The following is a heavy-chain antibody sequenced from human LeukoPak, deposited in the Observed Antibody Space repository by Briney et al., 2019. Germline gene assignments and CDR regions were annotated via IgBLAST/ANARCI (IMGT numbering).Heavy chain of an antibody. J-gene: IGHJ4*02. D-gene: IGHD3-9*01. CDR3: ARSFYDILIGYYQYFDY. Sequence: GGSLRLSRAASGFTFSNYGMHWVRQAPGKGPEWVAVIWSDGSNKHYADSARGRFTISRDNAKNTLYIQMNSLRAEDTAVYYCARSFYDILIGYYQYFDYWGQGTLVTVSS. CDR2: IWSDGSNK. CDR1: GFTFSNYG. V-gene: IGHV3-33*01.